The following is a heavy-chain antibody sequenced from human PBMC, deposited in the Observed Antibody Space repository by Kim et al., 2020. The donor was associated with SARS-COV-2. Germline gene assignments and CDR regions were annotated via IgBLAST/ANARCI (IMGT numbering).Heavy chain of an antibody. CDR1: GGTFSSYA. Sequence: SVKVSCKASGGTFSSYAISWVRQAPGQGLEWMGRIIXILGIANYAQKFQGRVTITADNSTSTAYMELSSLRSEDTAVYYCARGDTAMVTSSDYWGQGTLVTVSS. D-gene: IGHD5-18*01. J-gene: IGHJ4*02. CDR2: IIXILGIA. V-gene: IGHV1-69*04. CDR3: ARGDTAMVTSSDY.